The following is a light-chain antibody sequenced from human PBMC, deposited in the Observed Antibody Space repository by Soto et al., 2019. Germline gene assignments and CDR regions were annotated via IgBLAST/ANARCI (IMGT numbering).Light chain of an antibody. J-gene: IGKJ1*01. CDR1: QSVSSSY. CDR3: QQYGSSPQT. V-gene: IGKV3-20*01. Sequence: EIVMTQSPATLSVSPGERATLSCRASQSVSSSYFAWYQQKPGQAPRLLIYGASSRATGIPDRFSGSGSGTDFTLTISRLEAEDFAVYYCQQYGSSPQTFGQGTKVDIK. CDR2: GAS.